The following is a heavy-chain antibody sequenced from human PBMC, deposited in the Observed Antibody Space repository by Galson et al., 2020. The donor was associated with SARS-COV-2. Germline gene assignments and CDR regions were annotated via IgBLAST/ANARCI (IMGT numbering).Heavy chain of an antibody. Sequence: GESLKISCAASGFTFSDYYMTWIRQDPGKGLEWVSYISSSGAYTTYADSVKGRFTISRDNAKNSLYLQMNSLRAEDTGLYYCARAYSSWYFEYWGQGTLVTVSS. D-gene: IGHD6-13*01. J-gene: IGHJ4*02. CDR1: GFTFSDYY. CDR2: ISSSGAYT. CDR3: ARAYSSWYFEY. V-gene: IGHV3-11*06.